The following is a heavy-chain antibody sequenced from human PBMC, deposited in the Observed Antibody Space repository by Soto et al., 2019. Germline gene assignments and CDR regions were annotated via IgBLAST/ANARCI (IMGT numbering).Heavy chain of an antibody. CDR1: GGSISSSSYY. Sequence: QLQLQESGPGLVKPSETLSLTCTVSGGSISSSSYYWGWIRQPPGKGLEWIGSIYYSGSTYYNPSLKSRVTISVDTSMHQFSLKLSSVTAADTAVYYCARHTPAISISDHWGQGTLVTVSS. D-gene: IGHD2-15*01. J-gene: IGHJ4*02. CDR3: ARHTPAISISDH. V-gene: IGHV4-39*01. CDR2: IYYSGST.